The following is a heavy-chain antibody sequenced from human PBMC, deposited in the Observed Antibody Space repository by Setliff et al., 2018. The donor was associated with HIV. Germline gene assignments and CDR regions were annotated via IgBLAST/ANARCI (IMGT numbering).Heavy chain of an antibody. CDR2: INPNSGGT. D-gene: IGHD3-3*01. Sequence: GASVKVSCKASGYSFTGYYIHWVRQAPGQGLEWMGWINPNSGGTNYAQNFQGRVTMTRDTSVITAYMELSRLRSDDTALYYCVRGTRYDFWSNYLTDYYFDYWGQGTLVTVSS. CDR1: GYSFTGYY. V-gene: IGHV1-2*02. CDR3: VRGTRYDFWSNYLTDYYFDY. J-gene: IGHJ4*02.